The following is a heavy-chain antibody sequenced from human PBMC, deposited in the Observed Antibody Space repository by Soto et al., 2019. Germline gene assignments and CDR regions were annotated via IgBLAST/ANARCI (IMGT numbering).Heavy chain of an antibody. Sequence: QVQLVQSGAEVKKPGSSVKVSCKGSGGNFNSYAISWVRQAPGQGLEWMAGIIPIIGAPNYAQKFQGRVTITADESTNTVSMDVNSLTSDDTAIYYCATKVEGDAPGEYLDFWGPGTLVTVSS. D-gene: IGHD3-16*01. CDR1: GGNFNSYA. V-gene: IGHV1-69*01. CDR3: ATKVEGDAPGEYLDF. J-gene: IGHJ4*02. CDR2: IIPIIGAP.